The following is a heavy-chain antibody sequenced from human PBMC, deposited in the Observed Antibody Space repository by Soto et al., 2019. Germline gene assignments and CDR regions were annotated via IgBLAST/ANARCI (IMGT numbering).Heavy chain of an antibody. Sequence: ASVKVSCKASGYTFTIYGSSWVRQAPGQGLEWMGWISAYNGNTNYAQKLQGRVTMTTDTSTSTAYMELRSLRSDDTAVYYCARDVSPVTIFGVVIMEYYYYYYMDVWGKGTTVTVSS. D-gene: IGHD3-3*01. J-gene: IGHJ6*03. CDR1: GYTFTIYG. CDR3: ARDVSPVTIFGVVIMEYYYYYYMDV. V-gene: IGHV1-18*01. CDR2: ISAYNGNT.